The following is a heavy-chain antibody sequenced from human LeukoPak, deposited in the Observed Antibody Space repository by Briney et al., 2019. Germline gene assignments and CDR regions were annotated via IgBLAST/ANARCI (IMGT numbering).Heavy chain of an antibody. CDR3: ARGGTTGTTFHPNAFDI. CDR2: INAGNGNT. CDR1: GYTFTGYY. J-gene: IGHJ3*02. Sequence: ASVKVSCKASGYTFTGYYMHWVRQAPGQRLEWMGWINAGNGNTKYSQEFQGRVTITRDTSASTAYMELSSLRSEDMAVYYCARGGTTGTTFHPNAFDIWGQGTMVTVSS. V-gene: IGHV1-3*03. D-gene: IGHD1-1*01.